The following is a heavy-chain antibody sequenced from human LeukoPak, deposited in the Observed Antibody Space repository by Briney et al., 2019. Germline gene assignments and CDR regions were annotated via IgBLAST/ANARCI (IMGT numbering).Heavy chain of an antibody. CDR2: IYYSGTT. CDR3: ARENYDAFDI. CDR1: GASFSTSINY. Sequence: SETLSLTCTVSGASFSTSINYWGWFRQPPGKELEWIGSIYYSGTTYYNPSLKSRVTISVDTSKNQFSLKLSSVTAADTAVYYCARENYDAFDIWGQGTMVTVSS. D-gene: IGHD1-7*01. V-gene: IGHV4-39*07. J-gene: IGHJ3*02.